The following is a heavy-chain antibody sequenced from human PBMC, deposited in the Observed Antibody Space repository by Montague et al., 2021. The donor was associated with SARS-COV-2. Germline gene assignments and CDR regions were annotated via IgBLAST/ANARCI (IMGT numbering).Heavy chain of an antibody. Sequence: SETLSLTCTVSGASVSGSCYCWGWIRQPPGKGLVWIGSHNDGGNDYYNPSLMSPVTISVDTSKNYFSLGLASATAADTAVYYCARPGCFSGKPLDAFDVWGRGTVVTVSS. D-gene: IGHD4/OR15-4a*01. CDR3: ARPGCFSGKPLDAFDV. V-gene: IGHV4-39*02. CDR1: GASVSGSCYC. J-gene: IGHJ3*01. CDR2: HNDGGND.